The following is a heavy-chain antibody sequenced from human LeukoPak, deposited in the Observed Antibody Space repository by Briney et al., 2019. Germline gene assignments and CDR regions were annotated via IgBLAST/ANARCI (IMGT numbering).Heavy chain of an antibody. V-gene: IGHV3-7*03. CDR1: GFTFSIYW. CDR2: IKPDGSEK. Sequence: PGGSLRLSCAASGFTFSIYWMSWVRQAPGKGLEWVAHIKPDGSEKNYVDSVKGRFTISRDNAKNSLYLQMNSLRAEDTAMYYCARDGRIFVVAPVWGQGTTVTVSS. J-gene: IGHJ6*02. D-gene: IGHD2-2*01. CDR3: ARDGRIFVVAPV.